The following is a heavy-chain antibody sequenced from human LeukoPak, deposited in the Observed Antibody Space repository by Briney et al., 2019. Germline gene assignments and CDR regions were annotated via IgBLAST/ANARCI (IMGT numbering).Heavy chain of an antibody. D-gene: IGHD3-10*01. CDR3: ARVAWFGEFSFDY. CDR1: VLTFSDSY. J-gene: IGHJ4*02. V-gene: IGHV3-11*01. CDR2: ISSSGDII. Sequence: GGSLRLSCAASVLTFSDSYMAWIRQAPGKGLEWVSYISSSGDIINYADSVKGRFTVSRDNAKNSLYLQMNSLRAEDMAVYYCARVAWFGEFSFDYWGQGTLVTVS.